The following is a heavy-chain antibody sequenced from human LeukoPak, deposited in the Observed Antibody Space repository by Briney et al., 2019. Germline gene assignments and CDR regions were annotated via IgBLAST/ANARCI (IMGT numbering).Heavy chain of an antibody. V-gene: IGHV3-21*01. CDR1: GFTFSSYS. J-gene: IGHJ6*03. CDR3: ARVGPWVKPEVYFNYMDV. D-gene: IGHD2-8*01. Sequence: GGSLRLSCAASGFTFSSYSMNCLRHAPGKGLEWVSSITNSSSYIHYADSEKGRFTISRDNDKNSLYLQIHSLRAEDTAVYCFARVGPWVKPEVYFNYMDVCGEG. CDR2: ITNSSSYI.